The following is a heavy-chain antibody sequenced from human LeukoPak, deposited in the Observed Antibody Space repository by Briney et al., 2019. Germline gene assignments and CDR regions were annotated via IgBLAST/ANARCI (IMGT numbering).Heavy chain of an antibody. J-gene: IGHJ4*02. V-gene: IGHV3-30*02. Sequence: GGSLRLSCAASGFTFSSYGMHWVRQAPGKGLEWVAFIRYDGSNKRYADSVKGRFTISRDNSKNTLYLQMNSLRAEDTAVYYCAKVGYYDSSGYYLGSVDYWGQGTLVTVSS. D-gene: IGHD3-22*01. CDR1: GFTFSSYG. CDR3: AKVGYYDSSGYYLGSVDY. CDR2: IRYDGSNK.